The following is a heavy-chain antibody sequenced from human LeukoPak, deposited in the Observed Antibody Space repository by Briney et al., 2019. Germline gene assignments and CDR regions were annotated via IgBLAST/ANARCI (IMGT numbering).Heavy chain of an antibody. CDR1: GFTFSNYW. D-gene: IGHD1-26*01. J-gene: IGHJ6*02. Sequence: PGGSLRLSCAASGFTFSNYWMSWVRQAPGKGLEWVANIKEDGSEKDYVDSLKGRFTIYRDNAKNPLYPQMNSLGAEDMAVYYCTKEREVNGALTGYYGMDVWGQGTTVTVSS. CDR3: TKEREVNGALTGYYGMDV. V-gene: IGHV3-7*01. CDR2: IKEDGSEK.